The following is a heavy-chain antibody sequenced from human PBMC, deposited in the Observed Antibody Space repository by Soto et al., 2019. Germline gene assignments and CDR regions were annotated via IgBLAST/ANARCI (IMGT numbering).Heavy chain of an antibody. Sequence: ASVKVSCKASGYTFTSYDINWVRQATGQGLEWMGWMNPNSGNTGYAQKFQGRVTMTRNTSISTAYMELSSLRSEDTAVYYCARAGIAAPYYYYGMDVWGQGTTLTVSS. V-gene: IGHV1-8*01. CDR3: ARAGIAAPYYYYGMDV. CDR2: MNPNSGNT. CDR1: GYTFTSYD. D-gene: IGHD6-13*01. J-gene: IGHJ6*02.